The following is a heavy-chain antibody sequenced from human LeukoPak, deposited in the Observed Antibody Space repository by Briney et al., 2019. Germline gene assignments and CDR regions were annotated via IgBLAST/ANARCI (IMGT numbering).Heavy chain of an antibody. J-gene: IGHJ5*02. CDR3: AREAAYDFWSGYSNWFDP. CDR1: GYTFTGYY. CDR2: INPNSGGT. D-gene: IGHD3-3*01. V-gene: IGHV1-2*02. Sequence: RGASVKVSCKASGYTFTGYYMHWVRQAPGQGLGWMGWINPNSGGTNYAQKFQGRVTITRDTSISTAYMELSRLRSDDTAVYYCAREAAYDFWSGYSNWFDPWGQGTLVTVSS.